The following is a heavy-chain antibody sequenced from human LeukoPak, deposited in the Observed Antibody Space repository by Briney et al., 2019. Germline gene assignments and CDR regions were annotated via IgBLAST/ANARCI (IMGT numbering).Heavy chain of an antibody. V-gene: IGHV3-53*01. CDR2: IYRGTTT. Sequence: PGGSLRLSCEASGITVSSNYMSWVRQAPGKGLEWVSVIYRGTTTDYADSVKGRFTISRDNSRNTLYLQMNSLRAEDTALYYCARVADTHIFDYWGQGTLVTASS. J-gene: IGHJ4*02. D-gene: IGHD2-21*01. CDR1: GITVSSNY. CDR3: ARVADTHIFDY.